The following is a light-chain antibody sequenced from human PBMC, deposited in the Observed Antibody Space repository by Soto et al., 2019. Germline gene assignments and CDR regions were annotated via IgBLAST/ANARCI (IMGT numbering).Light chain of an antibody. CDR2: GAS. Sequence: EIVMTQSPATLSVSPGERATLSCRPSQSVKSNLAWYQQKPGQAPRLLIYGASTRATGIPARFSGSGSGTEFTLTISSLQSEDFSTYYCQQSDSTPYTFGQGTKVEI. CDR3: QQSDSTPYT. CDR1: QSVKSN. V-gene: IGKV3-15*01. J-gene: IGKJ2*01.